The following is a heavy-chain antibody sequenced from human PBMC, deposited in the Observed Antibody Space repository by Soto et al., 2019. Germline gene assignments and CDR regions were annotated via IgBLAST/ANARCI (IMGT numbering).Heavy chain of an antibody. CDR2: IYYSGST. CDR1: GGSISSCY. V-gene: IGHV4-59*01. J-gene: IGHJ6*02. D-gene: IGHD2-15*01. Sequence: XXTLSLACTVSGGSISSCYWGWIRQPPGKGLEWIGYIYYSGSTNYNPSLKSRVTISVDTSKNQFSLKLSSVTPADTAVYYCARNRPRIDYYGMDVWGQGTTVTVSS. CDR3: ARNRPRIDYYGMDV.